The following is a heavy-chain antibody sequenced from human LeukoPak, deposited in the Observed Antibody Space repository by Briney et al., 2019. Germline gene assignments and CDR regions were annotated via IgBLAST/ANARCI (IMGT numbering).Heavy chain of an antibody. Sequence: SETLSLTCTVSGGSISSGGYYWNWIRQHPGRGLEWIGYISYSGSTYYNPSLKSRVTISVDTSRNQFSLKLSSVTAADTAVYYCARGRGLAYCGGDCYSWGKYYFDYWGQGTLVTVSS. CDR3: ARGRGLAYCGGDCYSWGKYYFDY. CDR1: GGSISSGGYY. D-gene: IGHD2-21*01. J-gene: IGHJ4*02. CDR2: ISYSGST. V-gene: IGHV4-31*03.